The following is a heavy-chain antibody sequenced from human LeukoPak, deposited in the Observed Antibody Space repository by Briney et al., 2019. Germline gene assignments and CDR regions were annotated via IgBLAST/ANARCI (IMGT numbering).Heavy chain of an antibody. J-gene: IGHJ4*02. CDR3: AKRNKDSNKWTALDY. V-gene: IGHV3-30*18. CDR2: ISNDGSVK. CDR1: GFTFSSYE. Sequence: PGGSLRLSCAASGFTFSSYEMHWVRQAPGKGLEWAAVISNDGSVKYYADSVKGRFTISRGNSKNTLYLQMDSLRTEDTSVYYCAKRNKDSNKWTALDYWGQGTLVTVSS. D-gene: IGHD2-15*01.